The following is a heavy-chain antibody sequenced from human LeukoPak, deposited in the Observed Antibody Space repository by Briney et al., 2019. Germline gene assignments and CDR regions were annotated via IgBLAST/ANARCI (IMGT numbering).Heavy chain of an antibody. CDR2: ISSSGSII. CDR3: AIHDYRSNSDAFDA. D-gene: IGHD4-23*01. J-gene: IGHJ3*01. Sequence: PGGSLRLSCAASGFTFSSCELRWVREAPAKGLVWVSYISSSGSIIYYADSVKGRFTISRDSAKNSLYLQMNSLRAEDTAVYYCAIHDYRSNSDAFDAWGQGTMVTVSS. CDR1: GFTFSSCE. V-gene: IGHV3-48*03.